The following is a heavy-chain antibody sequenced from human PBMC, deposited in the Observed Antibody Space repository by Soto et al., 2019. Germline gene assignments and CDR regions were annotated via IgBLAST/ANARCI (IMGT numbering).Heavy chain of an antibody. V-gene: IGHV4-59*08. D-gene: IGHD3-22*01. CDR2: ISYSGST. CDR1: GGSISSYY. J-gene: IGHJ4*02. CDR3: VRGYFDSSGYSNPFDS. Sequence: SETLSLTCAVSGGSISSYYWSWIRQPPGMRLEWIGYISYSGSTNYNPSLKSRVTISVDTSKNQFSLRLNSVTAADTAVYYCVRGYFDSSGYSNPFDSWGQGTLVTVSS.